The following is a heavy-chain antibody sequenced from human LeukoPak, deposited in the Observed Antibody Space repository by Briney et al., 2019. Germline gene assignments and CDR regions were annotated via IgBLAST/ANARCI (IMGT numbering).Heavy chain of an antibody. J-gene: IGHJ3*02. CDR3: ARQVDTAFDI. CDR2: IYPGDSDT. Sequence: GESLQISCKGSGYRFTSYWIGWVRQMPGKGLEWMGIIYPGDSDTRYSPSFQGQVTISADKSISTAYLQWSRLKASDTAMYYCARQVDTAFDIWGQGTMVTVSS. D-gene: IGHD5-18*01. CDR1: GYRFTSYW. V-gene: IGHV5-51*01.